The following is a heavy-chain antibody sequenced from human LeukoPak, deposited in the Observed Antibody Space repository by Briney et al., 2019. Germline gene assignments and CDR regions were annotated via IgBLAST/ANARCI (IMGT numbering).Heavy chain of an antibody. D-gene: IGHD6-25*01. V-gene: IGHV3-23*01. CDR2: ISGSGGST. CDR1: GFTFSSYA. Sequence: PGGSLRLSCAASGFTFSSYAMSWVRQAPGKGLEWVSAISGSGGSTNYADSVKGRFTISRDNSKNTPSLQMNSLRADDTAVYYCAKCGTDSYYYHVDVWGKGTTVTVSS. J-gene: IGHJ6*03. CDR3: AKCGTDSYYYHVDV.